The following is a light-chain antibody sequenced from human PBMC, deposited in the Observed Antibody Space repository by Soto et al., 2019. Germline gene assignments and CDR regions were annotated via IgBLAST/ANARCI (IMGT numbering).Light chain of an antibody. Sequence: EIVLPQSPGTLSLSPGERATLSCRASQSVSSDYLAWYQQKPGQTPKVLIYRASSSATGIPDRFSGSWSGTDFTFTISRLEPEDFAVYYGQQYGSSPLTFGGGTKVEIK. CDR3: QQYGSSPLT. CDR2: RAS. CDR1: QSVSSDY. J-gene: IGKJ4*01. V-gene: IGKV3-20*01.